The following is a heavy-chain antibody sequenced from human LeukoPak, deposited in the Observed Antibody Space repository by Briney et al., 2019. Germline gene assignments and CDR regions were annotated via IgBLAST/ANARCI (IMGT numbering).Heavy chain of an antibody. V-gene: IGHV1-2*02. D-gene: IGHD3-9*01. CDR3: ARAMNFDWLSTLGYYYGMDV. CDR1: GYTFTGYY. CDR2: INPNSGGT. Sequence: GASVKVSCKASGYTFTGYYMHWVRQAPGQGLEWMGWINPNSGGTNYAQKFQGRVTMTRDTSISTAYMELSRLRSDDTAVYYCARAMNFDWLSTLGYYYGMDVWGQGTTVTVSS. J-gene: IGHJ6*02.